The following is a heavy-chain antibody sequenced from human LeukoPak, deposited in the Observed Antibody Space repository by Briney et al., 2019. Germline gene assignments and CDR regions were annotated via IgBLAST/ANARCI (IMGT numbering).Heavy chain of an antibody. J-gene: IGHJ6*02. CDR3: ARVSSSFRSYYYYGMDV. D-gene: IGHD6-13*01. V-gene: IGHV4-34*01. CDR1: GGSFSGYY. Sequence: SETLSLTCAVYGGSFSGYYWRWIRQPPGKGLEWIGEINHSGSTNYNPSLKSRVTISVDTSKNQFSLKLSSVTAADTAVYYAARVSSSFRSYYYYGMDVWGQGTTVTVSS. CDR2: INHSGST.